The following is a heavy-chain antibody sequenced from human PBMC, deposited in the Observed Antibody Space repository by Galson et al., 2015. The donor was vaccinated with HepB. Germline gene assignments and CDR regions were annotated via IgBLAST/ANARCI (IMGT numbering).Heavy chain of an antibody. J-gene: IGHJ5*02. Sequence: SLRLSCAASGFTLSSYAMTWVRQAPGKGLEWVSAISSRGGTTFYADSVKGRFTISRDNSKNTLYLEMNSLRAEDTAVYYCAKDQEAERYFDWVCDPWGQGTQVTVSS. V-gene: IGHV3-23*01. CDR2: ISSRGGTT. D-gene: IGHD3-9*01. CDR3: AKDQEAERYFDWVCDP. CDR1: GFTLSSYA.